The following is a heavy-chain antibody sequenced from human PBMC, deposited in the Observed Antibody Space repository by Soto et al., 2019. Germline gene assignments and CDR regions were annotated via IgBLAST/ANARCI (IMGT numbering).Heavy chain of an antibody. Sequence: EVQLVESGGGLVQPGGSLRLSCAASGFTFSSYDMHWVRQATGKGLEWVSAIGTAGDTYYPGSVKGRFTISSENAKNSLYLQMNSLRAEDTAVYYCARVGHYDFWSGYYSNYYYYGMDVWGQGTTVTVSS. CDR2: IGTAGDT. V-gene: IGHV3-13*01. J-gene: IGHJ6*02. D-gene: IGHD3-3*01. CDR1: GFTFSSYD. CDR3: ARVGHYDFWSGYYSNYYYYGMDV.